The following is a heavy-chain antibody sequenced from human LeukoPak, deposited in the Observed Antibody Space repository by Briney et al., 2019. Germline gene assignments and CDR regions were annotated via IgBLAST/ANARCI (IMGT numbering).Heavy chain of an antibody. V-gene: IGHV3-11*01. CDR1: AFTFSDYY. Sequence: GGSLRFSCAASAFTFSDYYMSWIRQAPGHGLEWIAYITSSGTTIYYADSVKGRFTISRDNAKNSLYLQMNSLRAADTAVYYCAREDNTRADYWGQGTLVSVSS. J-gene: IGHJ4*02. D-gene: IGHD1-26*01. CDR2: ITSSGTTI. CDR3: AREDNTRADY.